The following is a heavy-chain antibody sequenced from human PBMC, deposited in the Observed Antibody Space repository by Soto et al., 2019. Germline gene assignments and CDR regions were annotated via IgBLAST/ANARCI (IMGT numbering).Heavy chain of an antibody. CDR3: ARGERYCSGGSCYPFDY. V-gene: IGHV4-34*01. Sequence: SETLSLTCAVYGGSFSGYYWSWIRQPPGKGLEWIGEINHSGSTNYNPSLKSRVTISVDTSKNQFSLKLSSVTAADTAVYYCARGERYCSGGSCYPFDYWGQGTLVTVSS. D-gene: IGHD2-15*01. CDR2: INHSGST. CDR1: GGSFSGYY. J-gene: IGHJ4*02.